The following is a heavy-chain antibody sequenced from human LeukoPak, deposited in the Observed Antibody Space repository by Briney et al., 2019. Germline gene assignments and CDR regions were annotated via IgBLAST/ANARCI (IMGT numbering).Heavy chain of an antibody. CDR3: ARGLEHTRKVGATSDY. Sequence: SQTLSLTCTVSGGSISSGGYYWSWIRQHPGKGLEWIGYIYYSGSTYYNPSLKSRVTISVDTSKNQFSLKLSSVTAADTAVYYCARGLEHTRKVGATSDYWGQGTLVTVSS. V-gene: IGHV4-31*03. CDR1: GGSISSGGYY. J-gene: IGHJ4*02. D-gene: IGHD1-26*01. CDR2: IYYSGST.